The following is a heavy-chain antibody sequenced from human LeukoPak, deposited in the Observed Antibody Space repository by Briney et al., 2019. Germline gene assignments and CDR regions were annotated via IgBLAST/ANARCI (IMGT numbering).Heavy chain of an antibody. CDR1: GGPIRRGSYY. CDR2: IHQRGNT. J-gene: IGHJ5*02. V-gene: IGHV4-39*01. D-gene: IGHD3-10*01. CDR3: AGRNYDNWFDP. Sequence: SETLSLPRTVSGGPIRRGSYYCGWIRQPPGKGLEWIGSIHQRGNTYYNPPLKSHVTLSVDTTQNQLSLKLSSVTAADTAVYYCAGRNYDNWFDPWGQGTLVSVSS.